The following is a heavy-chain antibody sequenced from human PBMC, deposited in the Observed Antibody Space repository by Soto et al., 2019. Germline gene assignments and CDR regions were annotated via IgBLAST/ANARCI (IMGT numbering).Heavy chain of an antibody. CDR3: AREAGHYYDSSGLNWFDP. CDR1: GYTFTSYY. Sequence: QVPLVQSGAEVKKPGASVKVSCKASGYTFTSYYMHWVRQAPGQGLEWMGIINPSGGSTSYAQKFQGRVTMTRDTSTSTVYMELSSLRSEDTAVYYCAREAGHYYDSSGLNWFDPWGQGTLVTVSS. J-gene: IGHJ5*02. V-gene: IGHV1-46*01. CDR2: INPSGGST. D-gene: IGHD3-22*01.